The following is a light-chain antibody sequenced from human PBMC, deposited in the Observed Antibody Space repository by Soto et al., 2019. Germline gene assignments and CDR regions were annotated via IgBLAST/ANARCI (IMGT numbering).Light chain of an antibody. CDR3: QSYDSSLSHVV. J-gene: IGLJ2*01. CDR2: GDN. Sequence: QAVVTQPPSVSGAPGQRVTIPCTGSSSNIGSYYDVHWYQQLPGTVPKLLIYGDNNRPSGVPDRFSGSKSGTSASLAITGLQAEDEADYSCQSYDSSLSHVVFGGGTKLTVL. V-gene: IGLV1-40*01. CDR1: SSNIGSYYD.